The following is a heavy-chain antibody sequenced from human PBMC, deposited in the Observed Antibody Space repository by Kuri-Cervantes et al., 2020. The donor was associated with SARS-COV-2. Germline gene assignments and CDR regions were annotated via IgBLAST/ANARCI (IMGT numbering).Heavy chain of an antibody. D-gene: IGHD2-2*01. CDR2: ISPNSGGT. J-gene: IGHJ6*02. CDR1: GYTFTGYY. CDR3: ARELVVVPAAEQNWYYYYGMDV. Sequence: ASVKVSCKASGYTFTGYYMHWVRQAPGQGLEWMGWISPNSGGTNYAQKFQGWVTMTRDTSISTAYMELSRLRSDDTAVYYCARELVVVPAAEQNWYYYYGMDVWGQGTTVTVSS. V-gene: IGHV1-2*04.